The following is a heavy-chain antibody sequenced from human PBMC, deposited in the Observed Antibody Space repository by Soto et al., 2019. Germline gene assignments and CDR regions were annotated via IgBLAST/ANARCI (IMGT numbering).Heavy chain of an antibody. J-gene: IGHJ4*02. CDR2: VYYTGGA. D-gene: IGHD5-12*01. CDR1: GGFIDNSHSF. V-gene: IGHV4-39*05. CDR3: LRLVKSAPGHSYFDS. Sequence: SGTPSLTCDISGGFIDNSHSFWGWVRHPPGKGLEFIGSVYYTGGAYYNPSLKSRVTVSVDTSKNQLSLRVNSVTAADSAVYYSLRLVKSAPGHSYFDSGGQGSPVTV.